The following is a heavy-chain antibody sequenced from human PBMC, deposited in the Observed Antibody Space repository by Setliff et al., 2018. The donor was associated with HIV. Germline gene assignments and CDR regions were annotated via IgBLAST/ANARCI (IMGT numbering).Heavy chain of an antibody. J-gene: IGHJ5*02. CDR2: IFSSVST. Sequence: SSETLSLTCTVSGDSISSYSWNWIRQSPGGGLEWIGFIFSSVSTKYNPSLQSRVTMSIDTSKNQFSLRLTAVTAADTAVYYCARRIDDSGSFPDKNWFDTWGQGSLGTVS. CDR1: GDSISSYS. D-gene: IGHD3-10*01. V-gene: IGHV4-4*09. CDR3: ARRIDDSGSFPDKNWFDT.